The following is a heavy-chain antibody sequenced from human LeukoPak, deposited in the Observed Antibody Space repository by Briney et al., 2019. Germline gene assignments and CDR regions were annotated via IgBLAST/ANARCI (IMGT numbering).Heavy chain of an antibody. J-gene: IGHJ4*02. Sequence: GGSLRLSCSASGFTFSSYAMHWVRQAPGKGQEYVSAISSNGGSTYYADSVKGRFTISRDNSKNTLYLQMSSLRVEDTAVYYCVKSPRGGYFDYWGQGTLVTVSS. CDR3: VKSPRGGYFDY. D-gene: IGHD2-15*01. CDR1: GFTFSSYA. V-gene: IGHV3-64D*09. CDR2: ISSNGGST.